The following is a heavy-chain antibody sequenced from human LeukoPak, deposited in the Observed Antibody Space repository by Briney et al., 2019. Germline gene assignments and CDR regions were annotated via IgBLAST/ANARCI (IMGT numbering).Heavy chain of an antibody. CDR3: ARGPLGRNGDYFDY. Sequence: INAGNGNTKYSQKFQGRVTITRDTSANTVYMELSSLRSEDTAVYYCARGPLGRNGDYFDYWGQGTLVTVSS. J-gene: IGHJ4*02. CDR2: INAGNGNT. V-gene: IGHV1-3*01. D-gene: IGHD7-27*01.